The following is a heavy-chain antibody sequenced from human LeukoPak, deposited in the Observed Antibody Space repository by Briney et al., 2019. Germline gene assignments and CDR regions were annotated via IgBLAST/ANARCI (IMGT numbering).Heavy chain of an antibody. V-gene: IGHV4-34*01. Sequence: SETLSLTCAVSGESFSGHYWSWIRQTPGKGLEWIGEVNHSGSTNYNPSLKSRVTISIDTSKNQFSLKLRSVTAEETAVYYCARVGYVSAWYPFDYWGEGTPVSVSS. CDR3: ARVGYVSAWYPFDY. J-gene: IGHJ4*02. D-gene: IGHD6-19*01. CDR2: VNHSGST. CDR1: GESFSGHY.